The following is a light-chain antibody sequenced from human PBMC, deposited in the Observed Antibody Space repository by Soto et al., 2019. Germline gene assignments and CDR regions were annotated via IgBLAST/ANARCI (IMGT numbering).Light chain of an antibody. Sequence: QSALTQPASVSGSPGQSIIISCTGTSSGVGGYNYVSWYQQHPGKAPKLMIYEVSNRPSGVSNRFSGSKSGNTASLTISGLQAEDEADYYCGSYTGSRSWVFGGGTKLTVL. CDR3: GSYTGSRSWV. CDR2: EVS. V-gene: IGLV2-14*01. CDR1: SSGVGGYNY. J-gene: IGLJ3*02.